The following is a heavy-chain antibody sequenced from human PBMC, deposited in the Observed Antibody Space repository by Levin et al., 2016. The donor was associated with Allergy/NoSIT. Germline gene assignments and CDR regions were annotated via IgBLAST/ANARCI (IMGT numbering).Heavy chain of an antibody. D-gene: IGHD3-22*01. Sequence: GESLKISCASSGFTFSSYSMNWVRQAPGKGLEWVSSISSSSSYIYYADSVKGRFTISRDNAKNSLCLQMNSLRAEDTAVYYCASPDSSGSWGGYWGQGTLVTVSS. CDR3: ASPDSSGSWGGY. CDR1: GFTFSSYS. J-gene: IGHJ4*02. V-gene: IGHV3-21*01. CDR2: ISSSSSYI.